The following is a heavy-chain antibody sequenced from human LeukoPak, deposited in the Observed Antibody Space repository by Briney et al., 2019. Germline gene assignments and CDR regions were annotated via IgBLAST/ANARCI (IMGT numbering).Heavy chain of an antibody. D-gene: IGHD3-16*01. CDR1: GFTFSSYW. J-gene: IGHJ4*02. CDR2: IKQDGSEK. Sequence: GGSLRLSCAASGFTFSSYWMSWVRQAPGKGLEWVANIKQDGSEKYYVDSVKGRFTISRDNAKNSLYLQMKSLRAEDTAVYYCARFGLGYYFDYWGQGTLVTVSS. V-gene: IGHV3-7*01. CDR3: ARFGLGYYFDY.